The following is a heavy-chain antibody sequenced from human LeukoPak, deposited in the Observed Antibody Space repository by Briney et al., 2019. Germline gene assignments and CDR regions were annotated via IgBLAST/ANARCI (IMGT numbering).Heavy chain of an antibody. CDR3: ARGGVGQLGWFDP. D-gene: IGHD6-6*01. CDR1: GGSFSGYY. Sequence: SETLSLTCAVYGGSFSGYYWSWIRQPPGKGLEWIGEINHSGSTNYNPSLKSRVTISVDTSKNQFSLKLSSVTAADTAVYYCARGGVGQLGWFDPWGQGTLVTVPS. J-gene: IGHJ5*02. CDR2: INHSGST. V-gene: IGHV4-34*01.